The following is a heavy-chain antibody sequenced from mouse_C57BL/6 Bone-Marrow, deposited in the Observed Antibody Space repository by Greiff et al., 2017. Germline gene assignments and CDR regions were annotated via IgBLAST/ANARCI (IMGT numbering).Heavy chain of an antibody. J-gene: IGHJ4*01. V-gene: IGHV1-7*01. CDR1: GYTFTSYW. D-gene: IGHD1-2*01. CDR2: INPNTGYT. CDR3: APITTTGAMDY. Sequence: QVQLQQPGAELVKPGASVKMSCKASGYTFTSYWMHWVKQRPGQGLEWIGYINPNTGYTDYNQKFKDKATLTEDKSSSTAYMQLSSLTSEASAFYYMAPITTTGAMDYWGQGTSVTVSS.